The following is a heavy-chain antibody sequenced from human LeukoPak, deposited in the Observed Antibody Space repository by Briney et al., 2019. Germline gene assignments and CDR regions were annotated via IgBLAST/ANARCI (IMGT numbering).Heavy chain of an antibody. Sequence: PGGCLRLFCASSGFTFNSYSMYWVRQAPGKGLEWVSSISGSSSHMFYADSVKGRVSISRDNANNSLYLQMNSLRAEDTAVYYCVRDSGSSYGYYFLHWGKSALVTVSS. J-gene: IGHJ1*01. CDR3: VRDSGSSYGYYFLH. CDR1: GFTFNSYS. D-gene: IGHD1-26*01. V-gene: IGHV3-21*01. CDR2: ISGSSSHM.